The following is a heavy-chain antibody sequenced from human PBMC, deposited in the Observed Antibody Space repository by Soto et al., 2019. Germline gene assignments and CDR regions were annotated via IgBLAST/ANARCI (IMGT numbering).Heavy chain of an antibody. V-gene: IGHV3-33*01. CDR2: IWYDGSNK. CDR1: GFTFSSYG. D-gene: IGHD5-12*01. J-gene: IGHJ4*02. Sequence: GGSLRLSCAASGFTFSSYGMHWVRQAPGKGLEWVAVIWYDGSNKYYADSVKGRFTISRDNSKNTLYLQMNSLRAEDTAVYYCARDPPSCYENSIDYWGQGTLVPVSS. CDR3: ARDPPSCYENSIDY.